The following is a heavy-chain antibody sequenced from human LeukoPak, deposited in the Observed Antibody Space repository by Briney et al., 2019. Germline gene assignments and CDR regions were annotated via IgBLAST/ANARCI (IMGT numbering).Heavy chain of an antibody. CDR2: IYYTGST. D-gene: IGHD3/OR15-3a*01. V-gene: IGHV4-59*01. CDR1: GGSIKSYY. CDR3: ARYEEFSTGYSASSPRHYFDH. Sequence: PSETLSLTCTVSGGSIKSYYWSWIRQPPVNGLECIGDIYYTGSTYYKPSLESRVTISVDMAKNQISLKLSSVTAADTAVYYCARYEEFSTGYSASSPRHYFDHWGQGTLVTVSS. J-gene: IGHJ4*02.